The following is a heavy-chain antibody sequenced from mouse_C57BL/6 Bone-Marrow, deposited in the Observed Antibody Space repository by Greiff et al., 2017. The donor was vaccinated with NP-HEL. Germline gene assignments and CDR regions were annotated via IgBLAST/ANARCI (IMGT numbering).Heavy chain of an antibody. CDR3: ARGGSY. CDR1: GFSLTSYG. J-gene: IGHJ3*01. CDR2: IWSGGST. Sequence: ESGPGLVQPSQSLSITCTVSGFSLTSYGVHWVRQSPGKGLEWLGVIWSGGSTDYNAAFISRLSISKDNSKSQVFSKMNSLQADDTAIYYCARGGSYWGQGTLVTVSA. V-gene: IGHV2-2*01.